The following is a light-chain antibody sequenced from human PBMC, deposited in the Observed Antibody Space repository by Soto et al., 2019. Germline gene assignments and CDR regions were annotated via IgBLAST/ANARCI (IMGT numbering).Light chain of an antibody. CDR3: QQSHFYWT. V-gene: IGKV1-5*03. CDR2: KAS. J-gene: IGKJ1*01. Sequence: DIQMTQSPSTLPASVGDRVTITCRASQTIGDWLAWYQQKPGKVPKLLIYKASTLEGGVPSRFSGSGSGTEFPLTISSVQPDDFATYYCQQSHFYWTFGQGTKVEIK. CDR1: QTIGDW.